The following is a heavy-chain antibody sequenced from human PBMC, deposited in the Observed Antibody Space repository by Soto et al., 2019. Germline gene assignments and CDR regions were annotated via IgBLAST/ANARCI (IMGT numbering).Heavy chain of an antibody. Sequence: SETLSLTCAVYGGSFSGYYWSWIRQPPGKGLEWIGEINHSGSTNYNPSLKSRVTISVDTSKNQFSLKLSSVTAADTAVYYCARTPVSVIDSVFDIWGQGTMVTVSS. CDR1: GGSFSGYY. CDR3: ARTPVSVIDSVFDI. V-gene: IGHV4-34*01. J-gene: IGHJ3*02. D-gene: IGHD3-9*01. CDR2: INHSGST.